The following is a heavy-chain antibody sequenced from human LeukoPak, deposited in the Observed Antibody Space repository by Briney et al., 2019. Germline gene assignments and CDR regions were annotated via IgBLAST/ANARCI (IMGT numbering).Heavy chain of an antibody. J-gene: IGHJ4*02. CDR3: IGLSAEAPTP. Sequence: PGGSLRLSCPASGFTFSDFYMGWIRQAPGKGLEWISYISSNSGHTTYYADSVKGRFTISRDNAKNLLYLQRNSLRAEDTALCSCIGLSAEAPTPWGQGTLVTVSS. CDR2: ISSNSGHTT. V-gene: IGHV3-11*01. CDR1: GFTFSDFY. D-gene: IGHD2-15*01.